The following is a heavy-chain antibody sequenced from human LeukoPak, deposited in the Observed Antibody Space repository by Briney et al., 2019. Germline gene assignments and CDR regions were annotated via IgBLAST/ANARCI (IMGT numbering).Heavy chain of an antibody. D-gene: IGHD4-23*01. CDR1: GLTFSSYG. J-gene: IGHJ4*02. Sequence: GGSLRLSCAASGLTFSSYGMSWVRQAPGKGLEWVSAISGSGGSTYYADSVKGRFTISRDNSKNTLYLQMNSLRAEDTAVYYCAKDWATTVVTSFDYWGQGTLVTVSS. V-gene: IGHV3-23*01. CDR3: AKDWATTVVTSFDY. CDR2: ISGSGGST.